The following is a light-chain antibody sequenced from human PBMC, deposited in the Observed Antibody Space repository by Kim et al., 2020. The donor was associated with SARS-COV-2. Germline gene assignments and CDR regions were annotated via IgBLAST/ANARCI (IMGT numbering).Light chain of an antibody. J-gene: IGKJ5*01. Sequence: EVVMTQSPPSLSVSPGDRATLSCRASQSVTNNLAWYQQKPGQAPRLLIYDTSVRATGIPARFSGSGSGTRFTLTISIVQSEDSAVYFCQQYNNWPPFTFGQGTRLEIK. CDR3: QQYNNWPPFT. CDR1: QSVTNN. V-gene: IGKV3D-15*03. CDR2: DTS.